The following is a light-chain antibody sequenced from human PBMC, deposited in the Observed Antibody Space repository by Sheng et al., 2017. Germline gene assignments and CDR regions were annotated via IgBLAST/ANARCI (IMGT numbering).Light chain of an antibody. CDR1: QDISSW. CDR3: LQHNSYPLT. CDR2: GGT. Sequence: DIQMTQSPSSLSASVGDRVTITCRASQDISSWLAWYQQQPEKAPKSLIYGGTSLQSGVPSRFSGSRSGTNFTLTISSLQPEDFATYYCLQHNSYPLTFGGGTKVEI. J-gene: IGKJ4*01. V-gene: IGKV1D-16*01.